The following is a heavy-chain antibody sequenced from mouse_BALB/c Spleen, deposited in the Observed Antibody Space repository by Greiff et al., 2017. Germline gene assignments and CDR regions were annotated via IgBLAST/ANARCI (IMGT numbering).Heavy chain of an antibody. J-gene: IGHJ4*01. CDR2: ISNLAYSI. CDR3: ATGKGDYYAMDY. CDR1: GFTFSDYG. Sequence: EVQRVESGGGLVQPGGSRKLSCAASGFTFSDYGMAWVRQAPGKGPEWVAFISNLAYSIYYADTVTGRFTISRENAKNTLYLEMSSLRSEDTAMYYCATGKGDYYAMDYWGQGTSVTVSS. V-gene: IGHV5-15*02.